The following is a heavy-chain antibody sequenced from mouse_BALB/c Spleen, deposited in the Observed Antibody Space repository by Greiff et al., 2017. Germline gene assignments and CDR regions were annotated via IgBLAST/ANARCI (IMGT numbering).Heavy chain of an antibody. D-gene: IGHD2-13*01. Sequence: VQLMESGPGLVAPSQSLSITCTVSGFSLTGYGVNWVRQPPGKGLEWLGVIWGDGSTDYNSALKSRLSISKDNSKSQVFLKMNSLQTDDTARYYCAREGEGDYWSLDDWGEGTTVTVSS. CDR1: GFSLTGYG. CDR2: IWGDGST. J-gene: IGHJ1*01. V-gene: IGHV2-6-7*01. CDR3: AREGEGDYWSLDD.